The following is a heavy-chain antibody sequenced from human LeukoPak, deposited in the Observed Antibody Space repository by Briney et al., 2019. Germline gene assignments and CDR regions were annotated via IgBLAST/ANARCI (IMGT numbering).Heavy chain of an antibody. CDR3: ARGKVGYGYFDY. D-gene: IGHD5-18*01. V-gene: IGHV3-21*01. J-gene: IGHJ4*02. CDR1: GFTFSTYS. CDR2: ISSSSGYI. Sequence: PGGSLRLSCAASGFTFSTYSMNWVRQAPGKGLEWVSSISSSSGYIHYADSVKGRFTISRDNAKNSLYLQMNSLRDTDTAVYYCARGKVGYGYFDYWGQGTLVTVSS.